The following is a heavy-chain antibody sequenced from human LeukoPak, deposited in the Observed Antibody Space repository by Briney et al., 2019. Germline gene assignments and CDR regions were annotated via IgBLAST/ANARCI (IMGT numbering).Heavy chain of an antibody. J-gene: IGHJ4*02. CDR1: GGSISSGGYS. CDR2: IYHSGST. V-gene: IGHV4-30-2*01. CDR3: ARAADDSSGYIFDY. Sequence: PSETLSLTCAVSGGSISSGGYSWSWLRQPPGKGLEWIGYIYHSGSTYYNPSLKSRVTISVDRSKNQFSLKLSSVTAADTAVYYCARAADDSSGYIFDYWGQGTLVTVSS. D-gene: IGHD3-22*01.